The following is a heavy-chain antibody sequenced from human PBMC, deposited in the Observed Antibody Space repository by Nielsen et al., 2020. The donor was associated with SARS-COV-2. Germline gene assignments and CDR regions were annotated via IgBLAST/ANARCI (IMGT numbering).Heavy chain of an antibody. CDR1: GFTFSSYS. CDR2: INNSSSTI. J-gene: IGHJ4*02. D-gene: IGHD4-23*01. Sequence: GESLKISCAASGFTFSSYSVNWFRQAPGKGLEWVSYINNSSSTIYYADSVKGRFTISRDNAKNSLYLQMNSLRDEDTAVYYCAGKLYYWGQGTLVTVSS. V-gene: IGHV3-48*02. CDR3: AGKLYY.